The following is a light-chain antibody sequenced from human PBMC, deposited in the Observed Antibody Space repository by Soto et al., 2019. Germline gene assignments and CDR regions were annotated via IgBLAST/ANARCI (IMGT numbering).Light chain of an antibody. CDR1: QSISHW. J-gene: IGKJ2*01. CDR3: QQYDEYQYT. Sequence: DIPMNESPSTPSPSVVDVVTFVCRASQSISHWLAWYQKRPGKAPKLMIYDAYTLESGVHSTFSGSGSGTEFSLTIRSMQPDEFVNYYCQQYDEYQYTFGQG. V-gene: IGKV1-5*02. CDR2: DAY.